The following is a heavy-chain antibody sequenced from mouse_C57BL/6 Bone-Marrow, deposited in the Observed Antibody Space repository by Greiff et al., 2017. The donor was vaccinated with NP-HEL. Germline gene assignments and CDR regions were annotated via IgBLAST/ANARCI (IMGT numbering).Heavy chain of an antibody. CDR3: ARSLTIVTHYYAMDY. CDR2: INPGSGGT. CDR1: GYAFTNYL. V-gene: IGHV1-54*01. Sequence: VQLQQSGAELVRPGTSVKVSCKASGYAFTNYLIEWVKQRPGQGLEWIGVINPGSGGTNYNEKFKGKAKLTADKSSSTAYMQLSSLTSEDSAVYFCARSLTIVTHYYAMDYWGQGTSVTVSS. D-gene: IGHD2-5*01. J-gene: IGHJ4*01.